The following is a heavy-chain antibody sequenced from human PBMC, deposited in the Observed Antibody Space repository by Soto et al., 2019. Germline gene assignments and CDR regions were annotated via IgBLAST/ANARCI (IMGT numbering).Heavy chain of an antibody. CDR2: IYYSGST. D-gene: IGHD3-10*01. V-gene: IGHV4-59*08. J-gene: IGHJ4*02. Sequence: SETLSLTCTVSGGSISSYYWSWIRQPPGKGLEWIGYIYYSGSTNYNPSLKSRVTISVDTSKNQFSLKLSSVTAADTAVYYCARHRESFGELPYDYWGQGTLVTVS. CDR1: GGSISSYY. CDR3: ARHRESFGELPYDY.